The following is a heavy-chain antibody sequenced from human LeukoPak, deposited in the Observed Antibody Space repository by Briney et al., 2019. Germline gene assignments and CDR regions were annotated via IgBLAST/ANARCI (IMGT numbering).Heavy chain of an antibody. CDR3: ARLGARQMLEY. D-gene: IGHD4-17*01. Sequence: GGSLRLSCAASEFTFNSYWMSWVRKAPGKGLEWVANIKQDGGQIYYLDSVKGRFTVSRDNAKNSLYLQMNSLRAEDTAVYYCARLGARQMLEYWGQGTLVTVSS. V-gene: IGHV3-7*01. CDR2: IKQDGGQI. J-gene: IGHJ4*02. CDR1: EFTFNSYW.